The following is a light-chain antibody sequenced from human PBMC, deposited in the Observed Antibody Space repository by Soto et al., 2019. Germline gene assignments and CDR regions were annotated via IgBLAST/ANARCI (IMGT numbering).Light chain of an antibody. Sequence: EIVLTQSPGTQSLSPGERATLSCRASQSFSSSDLAWYQQRPGQAPRLLIYGVSSRATGIPDRFTGSGSGIVFTLTISRLEPEDFAVYYCQQYGASRTFGQGTEVEIK. V-gene: IGKV3-20*01. CDR1: QSFSSSD. CDR2: GVS. J-gene: IGKJ1*01. CDR3: QQYGASRT.